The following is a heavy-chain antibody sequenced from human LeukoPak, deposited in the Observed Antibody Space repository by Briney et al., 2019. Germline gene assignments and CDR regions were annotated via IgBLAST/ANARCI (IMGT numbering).Heavy chain of an antibody. J-gene: IGHJ3*02. CDR3: ARDQWLLRGGDHDAFDI. Sequence: SETLSLTCTVSGDSISSSSYYWVWLRQPPGKGLEWIATIHYTGSTYYNPSLKSRVTISVDTSKNQFSLNLSSVTAADTAVYYCARDQWLLRGGDHDAFDIWGRGTMVTVSS. V-gene: IGHV4-39*02. D-gene: IGHD6-19*01. CDR2: IHYTGST. CDR1: GDSISSSSYY.